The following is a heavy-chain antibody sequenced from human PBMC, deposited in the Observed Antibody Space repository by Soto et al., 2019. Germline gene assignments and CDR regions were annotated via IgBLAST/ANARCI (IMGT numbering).Heavy chain of an antibody. D-gene: IGHD2-2*01. CDR3: ARVVPGAEAWFGP. CDR2: ISLYSDGT. V-gene: IGHV1-18*01. J-gene: IGHJ5*02. Sequence: QVQLVQSGGEVKRPGASVKVSCKTSGYTFSNYGITWVRQAPGQPLEWLGWISLYSDGTNYAQKFQGIVSITTDTSPTTAYMELRSLRSDDTAVYYCARVVPGAEAWFGPWGQGTLVTVSS. CDR1: GYTFSNYG.